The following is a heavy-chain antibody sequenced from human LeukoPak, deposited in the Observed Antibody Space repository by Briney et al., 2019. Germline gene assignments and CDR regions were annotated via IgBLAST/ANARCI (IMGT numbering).Heavy chain of an antibody. V-gene: IGHV3-21*01. J-gene: IGHJ6*04. CDR2: ISSGSNYI. Sequence: GGSLRLSCAASEFTFSSYWMSWVRQAPGKGLEWVSSISSGSNYIYYADSVKGRFTISRDNAENSLFLQMDSLRAEDTAVYYCAELGITMIGGVWGKGTTVTISS. CDR1: EFTFSSYW. D-gene: IGHD3-10*02. CDR3: AELGITMIGGV.